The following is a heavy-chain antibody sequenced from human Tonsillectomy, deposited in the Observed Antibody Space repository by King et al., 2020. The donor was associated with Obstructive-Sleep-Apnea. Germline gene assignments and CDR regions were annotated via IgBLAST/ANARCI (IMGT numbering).Heavy chain of an antibody. CDR3: AGVSSGMAMEDY. CDR1: GFTFSSYP. CDR2: ISPDGNKK. Sequence: VQLVESGGGVVQPGRSLRLSCSASGFTFSSYPMHWVRQAPGKGLEWVTTISPDGNKKYYVDSVKGRFTVSRDNSKNTVYLQMKSPRTEDTGIFYCAGVSSGMAMEDYWGQGIPVTVSS. J-gene: IGHJ4*02. V-gene: IGHV3-30*01. D-gene: IGHD5-18*01.